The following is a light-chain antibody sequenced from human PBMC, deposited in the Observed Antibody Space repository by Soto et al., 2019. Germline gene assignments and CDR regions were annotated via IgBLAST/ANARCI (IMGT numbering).Light chain of an antibody. CDR2: DVS. CDR1: SSDVGGYNY. J-gene: IGLJ1*01. Sequence: QSALTQPASVSGSPGQSITISCTGTSSDVGGYNYVSWYQQHPGKAPKLMIYDVSNRPSGVSNRFSGSKSGNTASLTISGLKAEEEADYYCSSYTSSRTLFGTGTKV. CDR3: SSYTSSRTL. V-gene: IGLV2-14*01.